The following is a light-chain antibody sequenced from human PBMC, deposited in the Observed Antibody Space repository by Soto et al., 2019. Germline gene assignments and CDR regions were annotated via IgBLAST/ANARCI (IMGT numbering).Light chain of an antibody. CDR3: QQYIKWPIT. CDR2: DAS. V-gene: IGKV3-15*01. Sequence: EIVMTQSPATLSVSPGERATLSCTASHYVYSNVAWYQQKPGQAPRLLISDASTRATGIPARFSGSGSGTECTLTVSSLQSEDFAVYYCQQYIKWPITLGQGTRLEIK. CDR1: HYVYSN. J-gene: IGKJ5*01.